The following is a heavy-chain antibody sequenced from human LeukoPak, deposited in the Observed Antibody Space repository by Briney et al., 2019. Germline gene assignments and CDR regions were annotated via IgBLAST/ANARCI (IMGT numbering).Heavy chain of an antibody. CDR3: AKVGAWELQRVFEN. CDR1: GFTFVDYF. CDR2: INVSGSTI. Sequence: PGGSLRLSCTASGFTFVDYFMNWVRQAPGKGLEWISDINVSGSTIHYADSVRGRFTISRDNGRNSLYLQMDSLRVDDTAVYYCAKVGAWELQRVFENWGQGTLVTVSS. J-gene: IGHJ4*02. V-gene: IGHV3-11*04. D-gene: IGHD1-26*01.